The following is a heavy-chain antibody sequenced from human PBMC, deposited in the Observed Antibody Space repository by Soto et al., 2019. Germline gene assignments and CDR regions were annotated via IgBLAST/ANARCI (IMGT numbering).Heavy chain of an antibody. V-gene: IGHV1-3*01. CDR3: ARKGLAVVGIDY. Sequence: QVQLVQSGAEVKKPGASVKVSCKASGYTFTSYAMHWVRQAPGQRLEWMGWINAGNGNTKYSQKFQGRVTITRDTSASTAYMELSSLRSEDTAVYYCARKGLAVVGIDYWGQGTLVTVSS. D-gene: IGHD6-19*01. CDR2: INAGNGNT. CDR1: GYTFTSYA. J-gene: IGHJ4*02.